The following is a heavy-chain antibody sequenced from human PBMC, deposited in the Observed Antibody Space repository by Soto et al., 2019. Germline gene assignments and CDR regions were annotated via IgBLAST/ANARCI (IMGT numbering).Heavy chain of an antibody. CDR1: GYTFTSYD. V-gene: IGHV1-8*01. J-gene: IGHJ6*02. D-gene: IGHD6-6*01. Sequence: QVQLVQSGAEVKKPGASVKVSCKASGYTFTSYDINWVRQATGQGLEWMGWMNPNSGNTGYAQKFQGRVTMTRNTTISTAYMELSSLRSEDTAVYYCARAGPIAARLFYYYYGMDVWGQGTKVTVSS. CDR3: ARAGPIAARLFYYYYGMDV. CDR2: MNPNSGNT.